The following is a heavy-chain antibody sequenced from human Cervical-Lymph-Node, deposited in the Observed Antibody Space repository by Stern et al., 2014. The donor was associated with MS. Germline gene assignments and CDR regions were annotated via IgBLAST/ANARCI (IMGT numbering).Heavy chain of an antibody. D-gene: IGHD1-26*01. Sequence: QVQLVESGGGVVQPGRSLRLSCAASEFTFSSFAMHWVRQAPGKGLEWVAVVSFDGSNINYADSVNGRFTISRDNSKDALYLQMNGLRPGDTAVYYCARGVGALRIIDYWGQGTLVTVSS. CDR1: EFTFSSFA. V-gene: IGHV3-30*04. CDR3: ARGVGALRIIDY. CDR2: VSFDGSNI. J-gene: IGHJ4*02.